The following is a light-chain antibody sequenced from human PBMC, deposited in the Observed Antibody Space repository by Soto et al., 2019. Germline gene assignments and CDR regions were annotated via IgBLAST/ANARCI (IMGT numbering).Light chain of an antibody. V-gene: IGLV2-14*03. CDR1: SRDVGAYDY. CDR3: CSYADGSIYF. Sequence: QSVLTQPASVSGSPGQSSTISCTGTSRDVGAYDYVSWYLQYPDKAPQLLIYYVDHRPSGVSSRFSGSKSGNTASLTISGLQAEDEGDYYCCSYADGSIYFFGTGTKV. J-gene: IGLJ1*01. CDR2: YVD.